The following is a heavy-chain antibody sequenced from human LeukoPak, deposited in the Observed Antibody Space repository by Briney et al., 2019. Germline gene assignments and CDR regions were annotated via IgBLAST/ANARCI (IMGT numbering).Heavy chain of an antibody. Sequence: EASVKVSCKASGGTFSSYAISWVRQAPGQGLEWMGGIIPIFGTANYAQKFQGRVTITADESTSTAYMELSSLRSEDTAVYYCARDQYSSSCYDYWGQGTLVTVSS. CDR1: GGTFSSYA. J-gene: IGHJ4*02. D-gene: IGHD2-2*01. CDR3: ARDQYSSSCYDY. V-gene: IGHV1-69*13. CDR2: IIPIFGTA.